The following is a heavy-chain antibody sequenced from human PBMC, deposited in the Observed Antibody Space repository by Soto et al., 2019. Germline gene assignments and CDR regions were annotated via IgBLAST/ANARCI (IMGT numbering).Heavy chain of an antibody. J-gene: IGHJ5*02. V-gene: IGHV4-39*01. CDR1: GGSISSSIYY. CDR2: IYYSGST. D-gene: IGHD2-15*01. Sequence: SETLSLTCTVSGGSISSSIYYWGWIRQPPGKGLDWIGSIYYSGSTYYNPSLKSRLTISVDTSKNQFSLKLSSVTAADTAVYYCARLGGAYRNWFDPWGQGTLVTVSS. CDR3: ARLGGAYRNWFDP.